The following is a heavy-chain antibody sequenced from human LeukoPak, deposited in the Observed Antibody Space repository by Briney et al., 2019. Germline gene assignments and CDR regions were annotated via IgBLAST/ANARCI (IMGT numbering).Heavy chain of an antibody. Sequence: ASVKVSCKASGYTLTDHDIHWVRQAPGQRLEWMGWINPGNGNTKYSQKFQGRVTITRDTSASTAYMELSSLRSEDTAVYYCARGKPGYSSSWPFDYWGQGTLVTVSS. V-gene: IGHV1-3*01. CDR3: ARGKPGYSSSWPFDY. CDR1: GYTLTDHD. J-gene: IGHJ4*02. D-gene: IGHD6-13*01. CDR2: INPGNGNT.